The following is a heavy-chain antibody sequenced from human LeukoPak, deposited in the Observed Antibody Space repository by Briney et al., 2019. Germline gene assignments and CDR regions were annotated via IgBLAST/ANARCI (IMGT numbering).Heavy chain of an antibody. J-gene: IGHJ4*02. D-gene: IGHD3-22*01. Sequence: PGGSLRLSCAASGFTFSSYEMNWVRQAPGKGLEWVSSISSSSSYIYYADSVKGRFTISRDNAKNSLYLQMNSLRAEDTAVYYCARDSDYYDSSGHYYVPDYWGQGTLVTVSS. CDR1: GFTFSSYE. CDR3: ARDSDYYDSSGHYYVPDY. V-gene: IGHV3-21*01. CDR2: ISSSSSYI.